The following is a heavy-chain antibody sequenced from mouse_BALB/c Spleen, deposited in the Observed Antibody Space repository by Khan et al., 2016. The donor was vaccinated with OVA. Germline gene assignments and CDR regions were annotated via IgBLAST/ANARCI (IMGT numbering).Heavy chain of an antibody. J-gene: IGHJ3*01. CDR2: IYPGSDST. D-gene: IGHD4-1*01. Sequence: QVQLKQSGPELVKPGASVKMSCKASGYTFTDYVMNWVKQRNGQGLEWIGQIYPGSDSTYYNEKFKGKATLTADRSSSTAYMQLSNLPSEDSAVYFCARAGWDVFAYWGQGTLVTVSA. CDR3: ARAGWDVFAY. CDR1: GYTFTDYV. V-gene: IGHV1-77*01.